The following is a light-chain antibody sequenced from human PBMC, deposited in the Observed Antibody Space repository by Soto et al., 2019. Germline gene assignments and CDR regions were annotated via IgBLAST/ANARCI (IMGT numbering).Light chain of an antibody. CDR1: QSVLYSSNNKNY. CDR2: WAS. Sequence: DIVMTQSPDSLAVSLGERATINCKSSQSVLYSSNNKNYLAWYQQKPGQPPKLLIYWASTRESGVPDRFSGSGSGTDFTLTISSLQAEDVAVYYCQQYYSTGDLTFGGGTKVEIK. J-gene: IGKJ4*01. V-gene: IGKV4-1*01. CDR3: QQYYSTGDLT.